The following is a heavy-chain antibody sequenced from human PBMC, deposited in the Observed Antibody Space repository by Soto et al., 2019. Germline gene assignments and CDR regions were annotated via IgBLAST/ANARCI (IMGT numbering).Heavy chain of an antibody. Sequence: QVQLQESGPGLVEPSGTLSLTCAVSSGSISNDNWWNWVRQPPGKGLEWIGEIYRSGSTNYNPSLKSRVTISVDKSTNQFSLQLSSVTAADTAVYYCATNSYYSLGVWGQGTTVTVSS. CDR3: ATNSYYSLGV. CDR2: IYRSGST. CDR1: SGSISNDNW. V-gene: IGHV4-4*02. J-gene: IGHJ6*02.